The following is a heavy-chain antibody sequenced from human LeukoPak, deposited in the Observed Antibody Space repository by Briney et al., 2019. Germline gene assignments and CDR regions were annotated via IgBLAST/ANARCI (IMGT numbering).Heavy chain of an antibody. Sequence: GGSLRLSCAASGFTFSSFGMHWVRQAPGKGLEWVAVISCDGSNKFSADSVKGRFTISRDNSKNTLFLQMNSLRLEDTAVYYCAKAGYDSSGYQDAFDIWGQGTMVTVSS. CDR1: GFTFSSFG. V-gene: IGHV3-30*18. D-gene: IGHD3-22*01. CDR2: ISCDGSNK. J-gene: IGHJ3*02. CDR3: AKAGYDSSGYQDAFDI.